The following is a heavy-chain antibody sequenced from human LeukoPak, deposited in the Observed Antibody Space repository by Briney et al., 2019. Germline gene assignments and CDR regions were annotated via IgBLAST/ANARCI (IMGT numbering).Heavy chain of an antibody. V-gene: IGHV1-2*02. D-gene: IGHD2-2*01. Sequence: GASVKVSCKASGYTFTVYYMHWVRQAPGQGLEWMGWINPNSGGTNYAQKFQGRVTMTRDTSISTAYMELSRLRSDDKAVYYCARDRVVVVPAATRSSHYYYYGMDVWGQGTTVTVSS. CDR2: INPNSGGT. CDR1: GYTFTVYY. CDR3: ARDRVVVVPAATRSSHYYYYGMDV. J-gene: IGHJ6*02.